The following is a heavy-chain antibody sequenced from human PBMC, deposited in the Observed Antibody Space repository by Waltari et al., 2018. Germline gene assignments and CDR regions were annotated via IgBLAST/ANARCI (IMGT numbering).Heavy chain of an antibody. V-gene: IGHV4-59*01. CDR2: ISYTGTT. J-gene: IGHJ6*02. Sequence: VKLRQSGPELVKSSETLSLPCSVSGGSIDSYAWTWIRQSPGKGLEWIGYISYTGTTNYNPSLESRVAISEDTSKNQLSLKLTSVTAADTAVYFCARRILHAAGSRGITDNYSMDVWGQGATVSVSS. CDR1: GGSIDSYA. D-gene: IGHD3-10*01. CDR3: ARRILHAAGSRGITDNYSMDV.